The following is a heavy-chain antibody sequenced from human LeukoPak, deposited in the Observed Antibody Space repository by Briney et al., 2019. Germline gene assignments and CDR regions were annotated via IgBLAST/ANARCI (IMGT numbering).Heavy chain of an antibody. Sequence: SETLSLTCAVYGGSFSGYYWSWIRQPPGKGLEWIGEINHSGSTNYNPSLKSRVTISVDTSKNQFSLKLSSVTAADTAVYYCASLSGSYSVDYWGRGTLVTVSS. CDR3: ASLSGSYSVDY. D-gene: IGHD3-10*01. J-gene: IGHJ4*02. CDR1: GGSFSGYY. CDR2: INHSGST. V-gene: IGHV4-34*01.